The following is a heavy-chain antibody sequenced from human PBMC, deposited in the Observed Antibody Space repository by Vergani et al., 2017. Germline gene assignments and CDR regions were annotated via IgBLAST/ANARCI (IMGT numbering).Heavy chain of an antibody. Sequence: QVQLVQSGAEVKKPGSSVKVSCKASGGTFSSYAISWVRQAPGQGLEWMGRVIPILGIANYAQKFQGRVTITADKSTSTAYMELSSLRSEDPAVYYCAIAEGYYDSSGYYYNLKYYFDYWGQGTLVTVSS. CDR3: AIAEGYYDSSGYYYNLKYYFDY. CDR2: VIPILGIA. J-gene: IGHJ4*02. D-gene: IGHD3-22*01. CDR1: GGTFSSYA. V-gene: IGHV1-69*04.